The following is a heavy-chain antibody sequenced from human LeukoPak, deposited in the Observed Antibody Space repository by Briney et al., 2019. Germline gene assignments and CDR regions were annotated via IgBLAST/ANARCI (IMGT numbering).Heavy chain of an antibody. CDR1: GGPISSYY. CDR2: IYTSGST. Sequence: SETLSLTCTVSGGPISSYYWSWIRQPAGKGLEWIGRIYTSGSTNYNPSLESRVTMSVDTSKDQFSLKLSSVTAADTAVYYCARATEWANWFDPWGQGTLVTVSS. V-gene: IGHV4-4*07. D-gene: IGHD3-3*01. J-gene: IGHJ5*02. CDR3: ARATEWANWFDP.